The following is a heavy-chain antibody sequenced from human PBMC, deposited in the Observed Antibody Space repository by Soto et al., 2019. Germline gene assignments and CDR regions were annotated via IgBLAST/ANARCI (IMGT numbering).Heavy chain of an antibody. CDR2: ISYSGST. Sequence: QVQLQESGPGLVKPSQTLSLTCTVSGGSISSGGYYWSWIRQHPGKGLEWIGYISYSGSTYYNPALKSRVTISVDTSKNRFSLKLSSVTAADTAVYYFARVGWSSSWLFDYWGQGALVTVSS. J-gene: IGHJ4*02. V-gene: IGHV4-31*03. CDR3: ARVGWSSSWLFDY. CDR1: GGSISSGGYY. D-gene: IGHD6-13*01.